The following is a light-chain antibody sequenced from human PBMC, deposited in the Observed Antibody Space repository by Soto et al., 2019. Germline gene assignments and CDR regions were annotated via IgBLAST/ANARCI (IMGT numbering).Light chain of an antibody. CDR3: QKYNRAPWT. CDR2: AAS. CDR1: QGISNY. Sequence: DIQMTQSPSSLSASVGDRVTITCRASQGISNYLAWYQQKPGKGPKFLIYAASTLQSGVPSRFSGSGSGTDFSLTITSLQPEDVATYYGQKYNRAPWTFGQGTKVEIK. V-gene: IGKV1-27*01. J-gene: IGKJ1*01.